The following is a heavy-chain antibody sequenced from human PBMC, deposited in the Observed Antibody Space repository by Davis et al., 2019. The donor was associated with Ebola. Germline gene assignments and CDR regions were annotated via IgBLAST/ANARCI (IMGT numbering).Heavy chain of an antibody. J-gene: IGHJ4*02. CDR2: FDPEDGGT. Sequence: AASVKVSCKVSGYTLTELSMHWVRQAPGKGLEWMGGFDPEDGGTIYAQKFQGRVTMTEDTSTDTAYMELSSLRSEDTAVYYCATDMGARAVFDYWGQGTLVTVSS. CDR1: GYTLTELS. CDR3: ATDMGARAVFDY. V-gene: IGHV1-24*01. D-gene: IGHD1-26*01.